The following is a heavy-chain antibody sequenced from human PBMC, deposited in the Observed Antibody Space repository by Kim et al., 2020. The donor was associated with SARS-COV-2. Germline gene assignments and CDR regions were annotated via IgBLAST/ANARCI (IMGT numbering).Heavy chain of an antibody. D-gene: IGHD2-2*01. Sequence: ASVKVSCKASGYTFTGYYMHWVRQAPGQGLEWMGWINPNSGGTNYAQKFQGRVTMTRDTSISTAYMELSRLRSDDTAVYYCARVRAFLSRYCSSTSCPKYYYYMDVWGKGTTVTVSS. CDR1: GYTFTGYY. J-gene: IGHJ6*03. V-gene: IGHV1-2*02. CDR3: ARVRAFLSRYCSSTSCPKYYYYMDV. CDR2: INPNSGGT.